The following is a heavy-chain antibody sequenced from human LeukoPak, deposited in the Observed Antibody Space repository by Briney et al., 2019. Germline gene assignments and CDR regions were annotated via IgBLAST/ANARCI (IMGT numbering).Heavy chain of an antibody. J-gene: IGHJ4*02. CDR3: ARVYGDYVDY. D-gene: IGHD4-17*01. Sequence: PGGSLRLSCAASGFTLTIYYMSWVRQAPGKGLEWVANIKQDGSERYYVDSVKGRFTISRDNANNSLYLQMNSLRAEDTAVYYCARVYGDYVDYWGQGTLVTVSS. V-gene: IGHV3-7*01. CDR1: GFTLTIYY. CDR2: IKQDGSER.